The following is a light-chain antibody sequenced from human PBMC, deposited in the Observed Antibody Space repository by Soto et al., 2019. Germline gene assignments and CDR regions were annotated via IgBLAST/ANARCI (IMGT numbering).Light chain of an antibody. CDR3: QQYGGSPLLT. J-gene: IGKJ4*01. CDR1: ETVRSNF. V-gene: IGKV3-20*01. Sequence: DIVLTQSPGTLSLSPGQRATLSCRASETVRSNFLTWYQQKPGQAPRLLISGASTRATAIPDRFSGSGSGTDFTLTIRRVESEDFAMYYCQQYGGSPLLTFGGGTKLEI. CDR2: GAS.